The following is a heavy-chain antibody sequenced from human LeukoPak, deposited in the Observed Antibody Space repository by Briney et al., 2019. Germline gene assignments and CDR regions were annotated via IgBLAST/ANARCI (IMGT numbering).Heavy chain of an antibody. Sequence: ASVKVSCKASGYTFTGYYMHWVRQAPGQGLEWMGRIDPNSGGTNYAQKFQDRFTMTRDTSISTAYMELSSLRSDDTALYYCTRVGYCSGGTCPYYFDYWGQGTLVTVSS. V-gene: IGHV1-2*06. CDR1: GYTFTGYY. CDR3: TRVGYCSGGTCPYYFDY. D-gene: IGHD2-15*01. CDR2: IDPNSGGT. J-gene: IGHJ4*02.